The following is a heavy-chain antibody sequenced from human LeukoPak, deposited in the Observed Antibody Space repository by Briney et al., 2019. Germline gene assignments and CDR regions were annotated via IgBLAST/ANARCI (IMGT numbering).Heavy chain of an antibody. CDR3: ARVTEWNDFDY. CDR1: GYSISSGHY. CDR2: IYHSGST. D-gene: IGHD1-1*01. J-gene: IGHJ4*02. Sequence: PSETLSLTCTVSGYSISSGHYWGWIRQPPGKGLEWIGSIYHSGSTYYNPSLKSRVTISVDTSKNQFSLKLSSVTAADTAVYYCARVTEWNDFDYLGQGTLVTVSS. V-gene: IGHV4-38-2*02.